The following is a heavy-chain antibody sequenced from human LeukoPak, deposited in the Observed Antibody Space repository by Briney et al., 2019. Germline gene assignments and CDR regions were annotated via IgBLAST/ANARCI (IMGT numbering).Heavy chain of an antibody. CDR2: ISYDGNHK. J-gene: IGHJ4*02. CDR1: GFTFSSYG. V-gene: IGHV3-30*18. CDR3: AKDYYDILTGYYGPDY. Sequence: GGSLRLSCAASGFTFSSYGMHWVRQAPGKGLERVAVISYDGNHKYYADSVKGRFTISRDNSKNTLYLQMNSLRAEDTAVYYCAKDYYDILTGYYGPDYWGQGTLVTVSS. D-gene: IGHD3-9*01.